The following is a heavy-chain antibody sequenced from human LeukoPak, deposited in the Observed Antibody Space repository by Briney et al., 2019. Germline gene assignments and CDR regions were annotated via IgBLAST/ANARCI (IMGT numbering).Heavy chain of an antibody. CDR3: ARDITSSSIWFDP. CDR2: ISSSSSYI. D-gene: IGHD6-6*01. J-gene: IGHJ5*02. V-gene: IGHV3-21*01. CDR1: GFTFSSYS. Sequence: GGSLRLSCAASGFTFSSYSMNWVRQAPGKGLEWVSSISSSSSYIYYADSVKGRFNISRDNAKNSLYLQINSLRGEATAVYYCARDITSSSIWFDPWGQGTLVTVSS.